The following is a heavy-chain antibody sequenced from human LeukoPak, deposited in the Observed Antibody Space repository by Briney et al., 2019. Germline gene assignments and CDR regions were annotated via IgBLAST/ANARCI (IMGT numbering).Heavy chain of an antibody. CDR1: GFTFDDYA. J-gene: IGHJ4*02. D-gene: IGHD2-21*02. Sequence: GGSLRLSCAASGFTFDDYAMHWVRQAPGKGLEWVSGISWNSGSIGYADSVKGRFTISRDNAKNSLYLQMNSLRAEDTALYYCAKGGVVVTAFLHYWGQGTLVTVSS. V-gene: IGHV3-9*01. CDR2: ISWNSGSI. CDR3: AKGGVVVTAFLHY.